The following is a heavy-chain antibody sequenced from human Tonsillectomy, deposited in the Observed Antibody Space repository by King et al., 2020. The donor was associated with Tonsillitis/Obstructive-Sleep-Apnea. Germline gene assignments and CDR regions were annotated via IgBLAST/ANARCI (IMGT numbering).Heavy chain of an antibody. CDR3: AGLESHGGYGAIDY. CDR1: GGSISSYY. J-gene: IGHJ4*02. Sequence: VQLQESGPGLVKPSETLSLTCTVSGGSISSYYWSWIRQPPGKGLEWIGYIYYSGSTNYNPSLKSRVTISVDTSKNQFSLKLSSVTAADTAVYYCAGLESHGGYGAIDYWGQGTLVTVSS. D-gene: IGHD5-12*01. V-gene: IGHV4-59*08. CDR2: IYYSGST.